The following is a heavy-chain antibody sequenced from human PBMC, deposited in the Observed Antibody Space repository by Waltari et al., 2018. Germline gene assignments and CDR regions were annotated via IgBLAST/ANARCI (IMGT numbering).Heavy chain of an antibody. Sequence: QVQLVQSGAEVKKPGSSVKVSCKASGGTLSSYAISWERQAPGQGLEWMGGITPIFGTANYAQKFQGRVTITADESTSTAYMELSSLRSEDTAVYYCALCSGSSGYYYGAFDIWGQGTMVTVSS. CDR1: GGTLSSYA. V-gene: IGHV1-69*01. CDR2: ITPIFGTA. CDR3: ALCSGSSGYYYGAFDI. J-gene: IGHJ3*02. D-gene: IGHD3-22*01.